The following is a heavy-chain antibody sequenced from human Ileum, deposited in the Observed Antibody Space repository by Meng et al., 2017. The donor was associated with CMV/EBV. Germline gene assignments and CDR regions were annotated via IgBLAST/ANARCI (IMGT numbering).Heavy chain of an antibody. V-gene: IGHV4-34*01. J-gene: IGHJ4*02. D-gene: IGHD3-16*02. CDR2: INHVGRT. CDR1: GGSLRGHY. Sequence: VQLQQVGAGLLTPSETLSLTCAVYGGSLRGHYCNWIRQSPGNGLQWIAEINHVGRTNSNPSLASRVTISQDTSKNQCSLKLNSVTVADSAVYYCARGLFRYPAYFDLWGQGTLVIVSS. CDR3: ARGLFRYPAYFDL.